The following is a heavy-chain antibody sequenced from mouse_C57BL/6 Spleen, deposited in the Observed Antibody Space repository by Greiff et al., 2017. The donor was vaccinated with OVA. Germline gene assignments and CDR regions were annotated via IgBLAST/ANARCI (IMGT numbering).Heavy chain of an antibody. CDR1: GYSITSGYY. CDR2: ISYDGSN. Sequence: EVQLVESGPGLVKPSQSLSLTCSVTGYSITSGYYWNWIRQLPGNQLEWMGYISYDGSNNYNPSLKNRISITRDTSKNQFFLKLNSVTTEDTATYYCASGGSPVGYWGQGTTLTVSS. V-gene: IGHV3-6*01. CDR3: ASGGSPVGY. J-gene: IGHJ2*01.